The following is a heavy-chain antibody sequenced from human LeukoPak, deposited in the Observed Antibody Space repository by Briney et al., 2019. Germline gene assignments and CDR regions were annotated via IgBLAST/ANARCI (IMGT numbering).Heavy chain of an antibody. V-gene: IGHV4-39*07. CDR1: GGSISSSSYY. D-gene: IGHD5-12*01. CDR3: ARDPKINFSGYGGYDY. J-gene: IGHJ4*02. CDR2: IYYSGST. Sequence: SETLSLTCTVSGGSISSSSYYWGWIRQPPGKGLEWIGSIYYSGSTYYNPSLKSRVTISVDTSKNQFSLKLSSVTAADMAVYYCARDPKINFSGYGGYDYWGQGTLVTVSS.